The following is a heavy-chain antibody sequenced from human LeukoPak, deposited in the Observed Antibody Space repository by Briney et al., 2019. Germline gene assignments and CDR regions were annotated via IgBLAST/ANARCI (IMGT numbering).Heavy chain of an antibody. V-gene: IGHV3-13*01. CDR3: ARDMDSSGSFDY. D-gene: IGHD3-22*01. CDR2: IGTAGDT. Sequence: GGSLRLSCAASGFTFSSYAMHWVRQATGKGLEWVSAIGTAGDTYYPGSVKGRFTISRENAKNSLYLQMNSLRAEDTAVYYCARDMDSSGSFDYWGQGTLVTVSS. CDR1: GFTFSSYA. J-gene: IGHJ4*02.